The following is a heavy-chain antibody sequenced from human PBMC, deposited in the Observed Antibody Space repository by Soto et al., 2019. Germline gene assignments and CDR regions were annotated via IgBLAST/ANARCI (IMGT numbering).Heavy chain of an antibody. D-gene: IGHD6-6*01. CDR2: IFSNDEK. Sequence: SGPTLGNPTETLTLNCTVSGFSLSNARMGVSWIRQPPGKALEWLAHIFSNDEKSYSTSLKSRLTISKDTSKSQVVLTMTNMDPVDTATYYCARLIAARPISPFDPWGQGTLVTVSS. CDR3: ARLIAARPISPFDP. V-gene: IGHV2-26*01. CDR1: GFSLSNARMG. J-gene: IGHJ5*02.